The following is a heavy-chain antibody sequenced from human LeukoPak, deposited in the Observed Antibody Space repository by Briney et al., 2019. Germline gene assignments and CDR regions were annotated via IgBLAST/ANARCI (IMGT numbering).Heavy chain of an antibody. D-gene: IGHD5-18*01. CDR3: ARLQGNSLGYQYFFYMDV. CDR2: IYCGYTT. V-gene: IGHV3-53*01. CDR1: GVTPCGTH. J-gene: IGHJ6*03. Sequence: GGSLRLSSAASGVTPCGTHMTWGPQGPGERVECVSLIYCGYTTHSAEYVKGLFSRARDHAINSLYLQMNTLRAEDTAVYYCARLQGNSLGYQYFFYMDVWGTGTTVTVSS.